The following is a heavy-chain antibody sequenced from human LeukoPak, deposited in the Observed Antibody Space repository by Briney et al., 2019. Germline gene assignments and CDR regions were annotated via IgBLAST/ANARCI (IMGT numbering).Heavy chain of an antibody. Sequence: ASVRVSCKVSGYTFTNYDINWVRQASGQGLEWMGWMNPNSGNTGSAQKFQGRVTMTSNTSISTAYMELSSLRSEDTAVYYCARGLRREQQLLRAFDYWGQGTPVTVSS. CDR2: MNPNSGNT. J-gene: IGHJ4*02. CDR1: GYTFTNYD. CDR3: ARGLRREQQLLRAFDY. V-gene: IGHV1-8*01. D-gene: IGHD6-13*01.